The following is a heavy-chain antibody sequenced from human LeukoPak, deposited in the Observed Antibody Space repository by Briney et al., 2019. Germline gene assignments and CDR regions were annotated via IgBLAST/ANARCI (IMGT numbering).Heavy chain of an antibody. J-gene: IGHJ5*02. V-gene: IGHV3-9*01. CDR1: GFTFDDYA. D-gene: IGHD3-22*01. Sequence: GGSLRLSCAASGFTFDDYAMHWVRQAPGKGLEWVSGISWNSGSIGYADSVKGRFTISRDNAKNSLYLQMNSLRAEDTALYYCAKGGGLYYYDSSGYYSPWGQGTLVTVSS. CDR3: AKGGGLYYYDSSGYYSP. CDR2: ISWNSGSI.